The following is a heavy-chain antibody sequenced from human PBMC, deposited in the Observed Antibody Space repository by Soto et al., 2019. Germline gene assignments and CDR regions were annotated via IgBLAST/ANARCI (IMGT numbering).Heavy chain of an antibody. CDR3: ASDWMAAFEN. V-gene: IGHV4-59*11. J-gene: IGHJ4*02. Sequence: SETLSLPCNVTGDSIKTHYWSWIRQAPGKGLEWIGYIYYSGSTLYNPSLKRRVTISADTARNQFSLSLPSLTAANPAVYYCASDWMAAFENLGQGTLVNVSS. D-gene: IGHD1-1*01. CDR1: GDSIKTHY. CDR2: IYYSGST.